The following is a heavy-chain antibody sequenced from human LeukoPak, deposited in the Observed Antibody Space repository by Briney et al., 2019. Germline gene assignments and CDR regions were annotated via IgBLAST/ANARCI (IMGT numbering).Heavy chain of an antibody. CDR3: TTGSHY. Sequence: SETLSLTCTVSGVSMSSSSHYRGWIRQPPGKGLEWIGSVYSSGSTSSNPSLKSRVTISVDTSRNQFSLNLNSVTAADTAMYYCTTGSHYWGQGTLVTVSS. CDR2: VYSSGST. V-gene: IGHV4-39*07. J-gene: IGHJ4*02. D-gene: IGHD1-1*01. CDR1: GVSMSSSSHY.